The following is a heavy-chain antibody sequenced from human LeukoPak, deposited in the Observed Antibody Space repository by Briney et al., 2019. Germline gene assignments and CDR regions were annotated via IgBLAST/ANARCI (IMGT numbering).Heavy chain of an antibody. CDR1: GYAFTAYH. D-gene: IGHD5-24*01. V-gene: IGHV1-2*02. Sequence: ASVKVSCKASGYAFTAYHLYWLRQAPGQELECMGLINPKNGDTNYAQSFQGRVTMTRDSSISTVYMELSRLSSDDTAVYYCARENYNQAFDFWGQESLVTVSS. CDR3: ARENYNQAFDF. CDR2: INPKNGDT. J-gene: IGHJ4*02.